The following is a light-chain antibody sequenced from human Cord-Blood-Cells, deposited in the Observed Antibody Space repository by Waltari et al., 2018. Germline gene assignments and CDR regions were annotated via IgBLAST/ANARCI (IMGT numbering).Light chain of an antibody. V-gene: IGLV2-23*01. CDR1: SSDVGSYNL. CDR2: EGS. J-gene: IGLJ3*02. Sequence: QSALTQHASVSGSPGQSITISCTGTSSDVGSYNLVSWYQQHPGKAPKLMIYEGSKRPSGVSNRFSGSKSGNTASLTSSGLQAEDEADYYCCSYEGSSWVFGGGTKLTVL. CDR3: CSYEGSSWV.